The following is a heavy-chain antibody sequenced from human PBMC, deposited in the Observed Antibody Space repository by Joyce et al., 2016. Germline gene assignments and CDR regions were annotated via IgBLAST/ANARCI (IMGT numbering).Heavy chain of an antibody. CDR3: AADVAEVGFGELDH. CDR2: IKSKTSGETT. J-gene: IGHJ4*02. CDR1: GFTFNVAW. Sequence: EVQVAEYGGGLVKPGGSLRLSCAASGFTFNVAWMTWVRQAPGKGLEWVCCIKSKTSGETTDYASPVNGIFTISRDDSKNTVSLQMNGLRTEDTAVYFCAADVAEVGFGELDHWGQGTLVTVSS. D-gene: IGHD3-10*01. V-gene: IGHV3-15*01.